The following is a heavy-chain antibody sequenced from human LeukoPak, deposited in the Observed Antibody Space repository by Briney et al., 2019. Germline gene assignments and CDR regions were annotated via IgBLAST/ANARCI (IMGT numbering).Heavy chain of an antibody. CDR2: MNPNSGNT. CDR1: GYTFTSYD. Sequence: ASVKVSCKASGYTFTSYDINWVRQATGQGLEWMGWMNPNSGNTGYAQKFQGRVTMTRNTSISTAYMELSSLRSGDTAVYYCARVVVGATIPHYWGQGTLVTVSS. D-gene: IGHD1-26*01. CDR3: ARVVVGATIPHY. V-gene: IGHV1-8*01. J-gene: IGHJ4*02.